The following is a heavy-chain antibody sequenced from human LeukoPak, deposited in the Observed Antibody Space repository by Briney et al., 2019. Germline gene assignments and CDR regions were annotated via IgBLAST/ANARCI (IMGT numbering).Heavy chain of an antibody. CDR1: GDSIRTYY. V-gene: IGHV4-59*08. J-gene: IGHJ4*02. CDR2: IYHTVST. D-gene: IGHD6-19*01. CDR3: VGSWSPILFGY. Sequence: PSETLSLTCSVSGDSIRTYYYSWIRQSPGKGLEWVGNIYHTVSTNYNPSLKRRVTISIDTSRSQFSLKMSSVTAADTAVYYCVGSWSPILFGYWGRGALVTVSS.